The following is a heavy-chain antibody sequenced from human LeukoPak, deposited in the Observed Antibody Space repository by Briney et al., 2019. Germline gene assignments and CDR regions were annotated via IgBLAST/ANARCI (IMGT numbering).Heavy chain of an antibody. CDR2: ISAYNGNT. CDR3: AREEVVVIRGVGAFDI. D-gene: IGHD3-22*01. J-gene: IGHJ3*02. V-gene: IGHV1-18*04. Sequence: ASVKVSCKASGYTFTGYYMHWVRQAPGQGLEWMGWISAYNGNTNYAQKLQGRVTMTTDTSTSTAYMELRSLRSDDTAVYYCAREEVVVIRGVGAFDIWGQGTMVTVSS. CDR1: GYTFTGYY.